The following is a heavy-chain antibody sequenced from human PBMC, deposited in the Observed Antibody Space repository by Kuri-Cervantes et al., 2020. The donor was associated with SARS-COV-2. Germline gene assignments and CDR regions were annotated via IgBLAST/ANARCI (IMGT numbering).Heavy chain of an antibody. Sequence: GESLKISCAASGFTFSSYAMHWVRQAPGKGLERVAVISYDGGNKYYADSVKGRFTISRDNSKNTLYLQMNSLRAEDTAVYYCASELLWFGECWGQGTLVTVSS. CDR1: GFTFSSYA. J-gene: IGHJ4*02. CDR3: ASELLWFGEC. V-gene: IGHV3-30-3*01. D-gene: IGHD3-10*01. CDR2: ISYDGGNK.